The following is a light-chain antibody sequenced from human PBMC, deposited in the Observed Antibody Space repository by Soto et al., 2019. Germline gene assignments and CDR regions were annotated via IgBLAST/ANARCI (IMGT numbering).Light chain of an antibody. CDR3: QQRSNWPSIT. J-gene: IGKJ5*01. CDR1: QSVSSY. V-gene: IGKV3-11*01. Sequence: EIVLTQSPSTLSLSPGERAPLSCMASQSVSSYLAWYQQKPGQAPRLLIYDASNRATGIPARFSGSGSGTDFTLTISSLEPEDFAVYYCQQRSNWPSITFGQGTRLEIK. CDR2: DAS.